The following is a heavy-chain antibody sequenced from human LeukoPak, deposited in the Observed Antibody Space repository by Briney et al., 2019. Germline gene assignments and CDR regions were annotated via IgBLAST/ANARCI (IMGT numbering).Heavy chain of an antibody. V-gene: IGHV1-69*04. CDR2: IIPILGIA. J-gene: IGHJ6*02. CDR1: GGTFCSYA. Sequence: GASVKVSCKASGGTFCSYAISWVRQAPGQGLEWMGRIIPILGIANYAQKFQGRVTITADKSTSTAYMELSSLRSEDTAVYYCARALPMGHYYYYGMDVWGHGTTVTVSS. CDR3: ARALPMGHYYYYGMDV. D-gene: IGHD3-10*01.